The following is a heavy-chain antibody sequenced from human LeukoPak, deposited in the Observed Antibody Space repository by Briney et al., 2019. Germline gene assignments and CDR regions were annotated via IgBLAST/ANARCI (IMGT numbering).Heavy chain of an antibody. V-gene: IGHV4-4*07. CDR2: VYTTETT. J-gene: IGHJ2*01. D-gene: IGHD3-16*01. CDR1: GASINTFY. CDR3: ARDRSRGGFFDL. Sequence: SETLSLTCNVSGASINTFYWTWIRQPAGKGLEWLGRVYTTETTNYNPSFRGRLTMSLDTSKNQVSLELTSVTAADTAIYYCARDRSRGGFFDLWGRGTLVTVPS.